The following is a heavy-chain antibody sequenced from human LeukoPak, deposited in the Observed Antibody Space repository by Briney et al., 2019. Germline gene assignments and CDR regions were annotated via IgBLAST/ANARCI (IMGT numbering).Heavy chain of an antibody. D-gene: IGHD2-2*01. CDR2: VYYDGST. J-gene: IGHJ4*02. CDR1: GGSISSRSYF. CDR3: EAYHHPVITPIYS. V-gene: IGHV4-39*01. Sequence: SETLSLTCTVSGGSISSRSYFWGWIRQPPGKGLEWIGSVYYDGSTYYNPSLKSRFTISVDASKNQFSLKLSSVTAADTAVYYCEAYHHPVITPIYSWGQGTLVTVSS.